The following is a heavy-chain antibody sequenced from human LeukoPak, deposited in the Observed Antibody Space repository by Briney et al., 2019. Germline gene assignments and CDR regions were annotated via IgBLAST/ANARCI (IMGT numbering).Heavy chain of an antibody. CDR2: NSYSGST. CDR3: ARHSGSYLYYFDF. V-gene: IGHV4-39*01. J-gene: IGHJ4*02. CDR1: SGAISSSSYY. D-gene: IGHD1-26*01. Sequence: SETLSLTCTVSSGAISSSSYYWGWIRQPPGKGREGIGSNSYSGSTDYNPSLKSRVIMSVDTSKNRFSLRLSSVTAADTAVYYCARHSGSYLYYFDFWGQGALVTVSS.